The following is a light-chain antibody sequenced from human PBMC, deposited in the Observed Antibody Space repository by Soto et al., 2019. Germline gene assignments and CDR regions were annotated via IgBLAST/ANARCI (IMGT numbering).Light chain of an antibody. Sequence: IRLTHSTSALSASAADSVAITCRASQTIXSWVAWYQQKPGGAPNLRXAKASSLETGCPASLSGSGSATEFTRTISSQQPYDSDTYYSQQYNVVTWTFGQGTKVDIK. CDR1: QTIXSW. J-gene: IGKJ1*01. CDR3: QQYNVVTWT. CDR2: KAS. V-gene: IGKV1-5*03.